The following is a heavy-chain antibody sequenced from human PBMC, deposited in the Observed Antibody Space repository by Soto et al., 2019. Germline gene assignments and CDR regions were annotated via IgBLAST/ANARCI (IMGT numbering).Heavy chain of an antibody. CDR1: GYTFTSYA. J-gene: IGHJ4*02. V-gene: IGHV1-18*01. CDR2: ISAYNGNT. CDR3: ARDLAAGNCDY. Sequence: ASVKVSCKASGYTFTSYAMHWVRQAPGQGLEWMGWISAYNGNTNYAQKLQGRVTMTTDTSTSTAYMELRSLISDDTAVYYCARDLAAGNCDYWGQGTLVTVSS. D-gene: IGHD6-13*01.